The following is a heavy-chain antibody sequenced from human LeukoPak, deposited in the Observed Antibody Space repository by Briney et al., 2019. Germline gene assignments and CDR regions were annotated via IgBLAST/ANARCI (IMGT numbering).Heavy chain of an antibody. V-gene: IGHV4-39*01. Sequence: SETLSLTCTVSGGSLRRTGYCWGWIRQPPGKGLEWIGSIYHNGSTCNNPSLKSRVILSVDTSKNQFSLKLNSVTAADTAVYYCARHVGHDFWSGYRSVDPWGQGTPVTVSS. CDR3: ARHVGHDFWSGYRSVDP. CDR1: GGSLRRTGYC. D-gene: IGHD3-3*01. CDR2: IYHNGST. J-gene: IGHJ5*02.